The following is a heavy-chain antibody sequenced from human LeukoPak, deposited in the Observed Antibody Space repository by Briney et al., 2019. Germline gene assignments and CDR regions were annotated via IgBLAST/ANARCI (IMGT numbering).Heavy chain of an antibody. J-gene: IGHJ4*02. D-gene: IGHD6-13*01. Sequence: ASVKVSCKASGYTFTSYGISWVRQAPGQGLEWMGWISAYNGNTNYAQKLQGRVTMTTDTSTSTAYMELRSPRSDDTAVYYCARPKLRYSSSQNFDYWGQGTLVTVSS. CDR1: GYTFTSYG. V-gene: IGHV1-18*01. CDR3: ARPKLRYSSSQNFDY. CDR2: ISAYNGNT.